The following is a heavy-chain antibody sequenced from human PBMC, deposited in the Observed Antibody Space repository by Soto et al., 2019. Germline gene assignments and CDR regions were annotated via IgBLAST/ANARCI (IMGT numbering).Heavy chain of an antibody. J-gene: IGHJ6*03. CDR1: GDSVSSNSAA. Sequence: QLQLQESGPGLVKPSQTLSLTCAISGDSVSSNSAAWNWIRLSPARGLEWLARTYYRSRWYNDYSVSVRSRITVNPDTSKNQFSLQLTSVTHEDTAVYYCAGTTSHQWYYMDVWGKGTTVTVSS. CDR2: TYYRSRWYN. D-gene: IGHD1-7*01. V-gene: IGHV6-1*01. CDR3: AGTTSHQWYYMDV.